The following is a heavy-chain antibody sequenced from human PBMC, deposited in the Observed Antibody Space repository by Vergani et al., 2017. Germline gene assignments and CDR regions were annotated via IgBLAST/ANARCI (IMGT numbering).Heavy chain of an antibody. V-gene: IGHV3-23*01. D-gene: IGHD1-26*01. J-gene: IGHJ6*03. Sequence: EVHLLESGGGQVEAGGSLRLSCVASGFTFSNSAMSWVRQTSGKGLEWVSAISGHGDRTYYADSVKGRFTISRDNSKNTLYLQMNSLRAEDTAVYYCAKFGSYSYYYYYYMDVWGKGTTVTVSS. CDR1: GFTFSNSA. CDR3: AKFGSYSYYYYYYMDV. CDR2: ISGHGDRT.